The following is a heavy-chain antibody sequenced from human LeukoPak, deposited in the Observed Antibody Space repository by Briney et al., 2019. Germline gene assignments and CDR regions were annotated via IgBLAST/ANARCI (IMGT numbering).Heavy chain of an antibody. V-gene: IGHV4-59*01. D-gene: IGHD3-22*01. Sequence: PSETLSLTCTVSGGSISSYYWSWIRQPPGKGLEWIGYIYYSGSTNYNPSLKSRVTISVDTSKNQFSLKLSSVTAADTAVYYCARVPPDYYDRSGYCISCYFDYWGQGTLVTVSS. J-gene: IGHJ4*02. CDR1: GGSISSYY. CDR2: IYYSGST. CDR3: ARVPPDYYDRSGYCISCYFDY.